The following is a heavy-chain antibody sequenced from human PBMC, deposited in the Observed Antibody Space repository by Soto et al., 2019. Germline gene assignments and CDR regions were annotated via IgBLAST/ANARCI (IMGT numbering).Heavy chain of an antibody. Sequence: EVQLVESGGGLVQPGGSLRLSCAASGFTISSYWMSWVRQAPGKGPEWVANIKEDGSEKYYVDSVKGRFTISRDNAKNSLYLQMNSLRAEATAVYYCANGGKNFDYWGQGTLVTVSS. CDR3: ANGGKNFDY. CDR2: IKEDGSEK. D-gene: IGHD3-16*01. J-gene: IGHJ4*02. CDR1: GFTISSYW. V-gene: IGHV3-7*05.